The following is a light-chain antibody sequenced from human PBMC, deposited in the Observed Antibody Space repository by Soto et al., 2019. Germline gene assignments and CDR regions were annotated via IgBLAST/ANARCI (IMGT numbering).Light chain of an antibody. Sequence: QSVLTQPASVSGSPGQSITISCTGTSSDVGVFNYVSWYQQHPGRVPKLLIYEVTHRPSGVSDRFSGSKSGNTASLTITGLQSEDEADYYCAAWDDSLNGVYVFGPGTKVTVL. CDR1: SSDVGVFNY. V-gene: IGLV2-14*03. J-gene: IGLJ1*01. CDR2: EVT. CDR3: AAWDDSLNGVYV.